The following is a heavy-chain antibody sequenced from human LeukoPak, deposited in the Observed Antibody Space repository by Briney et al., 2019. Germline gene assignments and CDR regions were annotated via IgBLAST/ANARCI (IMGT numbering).Heavy chain of an antibody. Sequence: GGSLRLSCTASGFTFSSYSMNWVRQAPGKGLEWLSYISDSSTYVYYADSVKGRFTISRDNAKNSVYLQMSSRRAEDTAVYYCARAGSSSWYGWFDPWGQGTLVTVSS. V-gene: IGHV3-21*05. D-gene: IGHD6-13*01. CDR3: ARAGSSSWYGWFDP. CDR1: GFTFSSYS. CDR2: ISDSSTYV. J-gene: IGHJ5*02.